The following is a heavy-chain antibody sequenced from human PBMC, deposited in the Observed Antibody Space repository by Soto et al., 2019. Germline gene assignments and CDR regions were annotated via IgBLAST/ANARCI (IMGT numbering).Heavy chain of an antibody. V-gene: IGHV4-34*01. CDR1: GGSFSGYY. CDR3: ASGRGSLPRAAQEWLLARVGYFDL. J-gene: IGHJ2*01. CDR2: INHSGST. D-gene: IGHD3-3*01. Sequence: QVQLQQWGAGLLKPSETLSLTCAVYGGSFSGYYWSWIRQPPGKGLEWIGEINHSGSTNYNPSLRSRGTISVDTSKNQCPLKLSSVTAADTAGYYCASGRGSLPRAAQEWLLARVGYFDLWGRGTLVTVSS.